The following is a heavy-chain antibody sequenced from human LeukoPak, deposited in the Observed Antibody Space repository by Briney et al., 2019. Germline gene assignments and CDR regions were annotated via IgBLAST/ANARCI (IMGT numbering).Heavy chain of an antibody. CDR3: ARVLMYAFDI. CDR1: GFTFSGYE. V-gene: IGHV3-48*03. Sequence: GGSLRLSCAASGFTFSGYEMNWVRQAPGKGLEWVSYISSTGGTIKYADSVKGRLTISRDNAKNSLYLQMNSLRAEDTAVYYCARVLMYAFDIWGQGTLVTVSS. CDR2: ISSTGGTI. J-gene: IGHJ3*02. D-gene: IGHD3-9*01.